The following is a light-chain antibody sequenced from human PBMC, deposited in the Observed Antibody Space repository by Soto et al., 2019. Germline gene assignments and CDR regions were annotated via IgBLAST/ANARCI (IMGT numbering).Light chain of an antibody. V-gene: IGKV3-20*01. Sequence: EIVLTQSPDTLSLSPGERATLSCRASQSVSSTYLAWYQQKPGQAPRLLLYGASSRATGIPDRFSGSGSGTDFTLTISRLEPEDFAVHYCQQYGSSPLYTFGQGTKLEIK. CDR3: QQYGSSPLYT. CDR1: QSVSSTY. J-gene: IGKJ2*01. CDR2: GAS.